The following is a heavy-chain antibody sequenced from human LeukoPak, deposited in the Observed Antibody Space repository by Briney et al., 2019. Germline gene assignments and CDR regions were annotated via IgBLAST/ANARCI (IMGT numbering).Heavy chain of an antibody. Sequence: SETLSLTCAVYGGSFSGYYWSWIRQPPGKGLEWIGEINHSGSTNYNPSLKSRVTISVDTSKNQFSLKLSSVTAADTAVYYCATLGYCSSTSCYAFDYWGQGTLVTVSS. J-gene: IGHJ4*02. D-gene: IGHD2-2*01. CDR2: INHSGST. V-gene: IGHV4-34*01. CDR1: GGSFSGYY. CDR3: ATLGYCSSTSCYAFDY.